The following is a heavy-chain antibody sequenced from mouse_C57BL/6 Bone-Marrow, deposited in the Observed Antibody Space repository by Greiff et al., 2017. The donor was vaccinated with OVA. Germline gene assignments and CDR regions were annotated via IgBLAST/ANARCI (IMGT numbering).Heavy chain of an antibody. J-gene: IGHJ4*01. CDR2: IDPNSGGT. CDR3: AKGVTTRDYYAMDY. V-gene: IGHV1-72*01. CDR1: GYTFTSYW. D-gene: IGHD2-2*01. Sequence: VKLQQPGAELVKPGASVKLSCKASGYTFTSYWMHWVKQRPGRGLEWIGRIDPNSGGTKYNEKFKSKATLTVDKPSSTAYMQLSSLTSEDSAVYYCAKGVTTRDYYAMDYWGQGTSVTVSS.